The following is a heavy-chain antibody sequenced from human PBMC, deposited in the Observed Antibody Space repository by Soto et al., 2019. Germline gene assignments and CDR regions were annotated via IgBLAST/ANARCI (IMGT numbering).Heavy chain of an antibody. CDR1: GGSFSGYY. Sequence: QVQLQQWGAGLLKPSETLSLTCAVYGGSFSGYYWSWIHQPPGKGLEWIGEINHSGSTNYNPSLMSRVTISVDTSKNQFSLKLSSVTAADTAVYYCARGTDIVVVVAASAESFDYWGQGTLVTVSS. D-gene: IGHD2-15*01. J-gene: IGHJ4*02. CDR2: INHSGST. V-gene: IGHV4-34*01. CDR3: ARGTDIVVVVAASAESFDY.